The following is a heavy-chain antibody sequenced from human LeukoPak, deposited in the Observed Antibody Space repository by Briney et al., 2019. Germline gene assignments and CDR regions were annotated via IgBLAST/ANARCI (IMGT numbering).Heavy chain of an antibody. V-gene: IGHV3-23*01. CDR3: AKVRHHYDSGSYYFDY. CDR2: ISGSGGST. CDR1: GFTFSSYA. J-gene: IGHJ4*02. Sequence: GGSLRLSCAASGFTFSSYAMSWVRQAPGKGLEWVSAISGSGGSTNYADPVKGRFTISRDNSKNMLYLQMNSLRSEDTAVYYCAKVRHHYDSGSYYFDYWGQGTLVTVSS. D-gene: IGHD3-22*01.